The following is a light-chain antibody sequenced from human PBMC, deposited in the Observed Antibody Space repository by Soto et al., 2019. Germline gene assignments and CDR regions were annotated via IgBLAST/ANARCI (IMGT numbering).Light chain of an antibody. J-gene: IGLJ3*02. Sequence: QSALTQPASVSGSPGQSITISCTGTSGDIGGYNSVSWYQQHPGKAPKLLIYEVVKRPSGVSNRFSGSKSGNTASLTISGLQADDEADYYCSSFTSSSTWVFGGGTSSPS. CDR1: SGDIGGYNS. V-gene: IGLV2-14*01. CDR3: SSFTSSSTWV. CDR2: EVV.